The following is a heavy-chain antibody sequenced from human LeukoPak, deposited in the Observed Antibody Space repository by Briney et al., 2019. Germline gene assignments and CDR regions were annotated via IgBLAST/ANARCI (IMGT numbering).Heavy chain of an antibody. CDR3: ARVGVWFGELWRDDFDY. CDR2: ISAYNGNT. D-gene: IGHD3-10*01. CDR1: GYTCTRYA. J-gene: IGHJ4*02. V-gene: IGHV1-18*01. Sequence: GASVKVSCKAAGYTCTRYAVNWLRQAPGQGLEWMGWISAYNGNTNYAQKLQGRVTMTTDTSTSTAYMELRSLRSDDTAVYYCARVGVWFGELWRDDFDYWGQGTLVTVSS.